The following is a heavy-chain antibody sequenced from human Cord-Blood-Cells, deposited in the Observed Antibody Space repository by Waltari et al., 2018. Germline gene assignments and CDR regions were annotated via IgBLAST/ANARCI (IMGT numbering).Heavy chain of an antibody. V-gene: IGHV3-23*01. J-gene: IGHJ4*02. CDR2: NSGSGGST. D-gene: IGHD6-13*01. CDR1: GFTFSSYA. CDR3: AKDGYSSSWVDY. Sequence: EVQLLESGGGLVQPGGSLRLSCGASGFTFSSYAMSWVRQAPGKGLEWVSANSGSGGSTYSADSVKGRVTISRDNSKNTLYLQMNSLRAEDTAVYYCAKDGYSSSWVDYWGQGTLVTVSS.